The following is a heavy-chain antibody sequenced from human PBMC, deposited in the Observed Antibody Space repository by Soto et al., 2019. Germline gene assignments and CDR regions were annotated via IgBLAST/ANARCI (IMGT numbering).Heavy chain of an antibody. CDR2: ISAYNGNT. V-gene: IGHV1-18*01. D-gene: IGHD5-18*01. CDR1: GYTFTSYG. CDR3: ARDRGRQLWFRPDAFDI. Sequence: QVQLVQSGAEVKKPGASVKVSCKASGYTFTSYGISWVRQAPGQGLEWKGWISAYNGNTNDAEKLQGRVTMTTDTSTSTAYMELRSLRSDDTAVYYCARDRGRQLWFRPDAFDIWGQGTMVTVSS. J-gene: IGHJ3*02.